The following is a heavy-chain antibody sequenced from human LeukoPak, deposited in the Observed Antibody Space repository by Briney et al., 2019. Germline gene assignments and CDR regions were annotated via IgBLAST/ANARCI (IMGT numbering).Heavy chain of an antibody. Sequence: ASVKVSCKASGYSFTAYYIFWVRQAPGQGLEWMGWIKPSSGDAKSAQNFQDRVTITRDSSINTVYMEVTRLTSDDTALYYCVRGGSGWFYNSLDPWGQGALVTVSS. CDR2: IKPSSGDA. J-gene: IGHJ5*02. V-gene: IGHV1-2*02. D-gene: IGHD6-19*01. CDR1: GYSFTAYY. CDR3: VRGGSGWFYNSLDP.